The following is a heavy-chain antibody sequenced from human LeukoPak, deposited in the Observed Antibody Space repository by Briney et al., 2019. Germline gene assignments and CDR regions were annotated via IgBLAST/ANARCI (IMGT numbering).Heavy chain of an antibody. V-gene: IGHV4-34*01. D-gene: IGHD2/OR15-2a*01. CDR2: INHSGST. CDR3: ATGYFRAVNWFDP. J-gene: IGHJ5*02. CDR1: GGSFSGYY. Sequence: SETLSLTCAVYGGSFSGYYWSWIRQPPGKGLEWIGEINHSGSTNYNPSLKSRVTISVDTSKNQFSLKLSSVTAADTAVYYCATGYFRAVNWFDPWGQGTLVTVSS.